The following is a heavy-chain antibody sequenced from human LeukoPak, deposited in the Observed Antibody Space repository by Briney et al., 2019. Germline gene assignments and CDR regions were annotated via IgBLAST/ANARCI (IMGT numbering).Heavy chain of an antibody. Sequence: ASVKVSFKASGYTFTSYGINWVRQAPGQGLEWMGWISAYNGNTNYAQKLQGRVTMTTDTSTSTAYMELRSLRSDDTAVYYCARDDIVVVPAATTTSWFDPWGRGTLVTVSS. CDR1: GYTFTSYG. V-gene: IGHV1-18*01. J-gene: IGHJ5*02. D-gene: IGHD2-2*01. CDR3: ARDDIVVVPAATTTSWFDP. CDR2: ISAYNGNT.